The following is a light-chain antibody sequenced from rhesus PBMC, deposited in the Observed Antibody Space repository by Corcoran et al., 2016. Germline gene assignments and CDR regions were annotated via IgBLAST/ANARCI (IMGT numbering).Light chain of an antibody. J-gene: IGKJ1*01. CDR3: QQHNSYPRT. CDR2: YAS. CDR1: QGISTY. V-gene: IGKV1S16*01. Sequence: DIQMTQSPSSLSASVGDTVTITCRASQGISTYLAWYQQKPGKAPKHLIYYASSLESGVQSRVSGSGSGTYFTLTIIRLQPEDFATYYCQQHNSYPRTFGQGTKVEIK.